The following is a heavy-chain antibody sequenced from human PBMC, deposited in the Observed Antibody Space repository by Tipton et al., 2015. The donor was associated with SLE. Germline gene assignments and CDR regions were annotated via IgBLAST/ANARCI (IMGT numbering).Heavy chain of an antibody. V-gene: IGHV4-59*11. CDR3: AKDTDPQNYYYYGMDV. CDR1: GGSISSHY. J-gene: IGHJ6*02. CDR2: IYYSGST. Sequence: TLSLTCTVSGGSISSHYWSWIRQPPGKGLEWIGYIYYSGSTYYNPSLKSRVTISVDTSKNQFSLKLSSVTAEDTAVYYCAKDTDPQNYYYYGMDVWGQGTTVTVSS.